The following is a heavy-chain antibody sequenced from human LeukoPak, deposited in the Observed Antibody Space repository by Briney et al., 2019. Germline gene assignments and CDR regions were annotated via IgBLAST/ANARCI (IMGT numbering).Heavy chain of an antibody. D-gene: IGHD3-3*01. J-gene: IGHJ4*02. CDR3: ATAHYDFWSGSRIPFDY. Sequence: GESLKISCKGSGYSFTSYWIGWVRQMPGKGLEWMGIIYPGDSDTRYSPSFQGQVTTSADKSISTAYLQWSSLKASDTAMYYCATAHYDFWSGSRIPFDYWGQGTLVTVSS. CDR1: GYSFTSYW. CDR2: IYPGDSDT. V-gene: IGHV5-51*01.